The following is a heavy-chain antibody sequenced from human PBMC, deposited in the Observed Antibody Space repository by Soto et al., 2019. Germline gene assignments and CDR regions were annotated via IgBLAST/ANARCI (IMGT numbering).Heavy chain of an antibody. CDR3: ARDLADYGDYLVLPKSDYYGMDV. Sequence: PGGSLRLSCAASGFTFSSYGMHWVRQAPGKGLEWVAVIWYDGSNKYYADSVKGRFTISRDNSKNTLYLQMNSLRAEDTAVYYCARDLADYGDYLVLPKSDYYGMDVWGQGTTVTVSS. V-gene: IGHV3-33*01. CDR2: IWYDGSNK. J-gene: IGHJ6*02. D-gene: IGHD4-17*01. CDR1: GFTFSSYG.